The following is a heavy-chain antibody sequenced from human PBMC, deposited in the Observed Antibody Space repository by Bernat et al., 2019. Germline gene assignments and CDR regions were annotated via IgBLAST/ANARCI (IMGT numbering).Heavy chain of an antibody. Sequence: EVQLLESGGGLVQPGGSLRLSCAASGFTFSSYAMSWVRQAPGKGLEWVPAISGSGGSTYYADSVKGRFTISRDNSKNTLYLQMNSLRAEDTAVYYCAKDEYSGSYYYYYGMDVWGQGTTVTVSS. D-gene: IGHD1-26*01. V-gene: IGHV3-23*01. CDR3: AKDEYSGSYYYYYGMDV. CDR2: ISGSGGST. CDR1: GFTFSSYA. J-gene: IGHJ6*02.